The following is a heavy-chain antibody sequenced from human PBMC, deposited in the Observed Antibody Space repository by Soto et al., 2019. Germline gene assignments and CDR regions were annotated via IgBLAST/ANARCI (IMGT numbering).Heavy chain of an antibody. CDR2: LPERGSSP. V-gene: IGHV3-NL1*01. CDR1: GFTFSSYG. D-gene: IGHD5-18*01. J-gene: IGHJ6*02. CDR3: AKMTSGSYGPNYGMDV. Sequence: QVQLVESGGGVVQPGRSLRLSCAASGFTFSSYGMHWVRQAPGKGLEWISALPERGSSPYYADSVKGRFTISRDNSKNTLYLQMNSLRAEDTAVYYCAKMTSGSYGPNYGMDVWGQGTTVTVSS.